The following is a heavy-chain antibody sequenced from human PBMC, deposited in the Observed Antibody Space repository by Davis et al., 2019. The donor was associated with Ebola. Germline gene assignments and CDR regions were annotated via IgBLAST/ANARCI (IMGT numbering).Heavy chain of an antibody. Sequence: SETLSLTCTVSGASITTYRWSWIRQPPGKGLEWIGYIYYSGSTYYNPSLKSRVTISVDTSKNQFSLKLTSVTAADTAVYYCARGGIWGQGTLVTVSS. CDR3: ARGGI. V-gene: IGHV4-59*04. D-gene: IGHD3-16*01. CDR2: IYYSGST. J-gene: IGHJ4*02. CDR1: GASITTYR.